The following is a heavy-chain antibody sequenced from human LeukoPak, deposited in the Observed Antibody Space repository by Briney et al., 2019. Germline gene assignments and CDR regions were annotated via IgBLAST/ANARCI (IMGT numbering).Heavy chain of an antibody. CDR2: IWYDGSNK. V-gene: IGHV3-33*06. J-gene: IGHJ4*02. CDR1: GLTFSSYG. D-gene: IGHD5-24*01. CDR3: AKERRDGYRNHFDY. Sequence: GGSLRLSCAASGLTFSSYGMHWVRQAPGKGLEWVAVIWYDGSNKYYADSVKGRFTISRDNSKNTLYLQMNSLRAEDTAVYYCAKERRDGYRNHFDYWGQGTLVTVSS.